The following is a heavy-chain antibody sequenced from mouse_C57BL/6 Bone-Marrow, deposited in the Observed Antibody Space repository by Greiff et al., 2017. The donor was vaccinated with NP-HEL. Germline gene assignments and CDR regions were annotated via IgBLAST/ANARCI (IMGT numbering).Heavy chain of an antibody. J-gene: IGHJ2*01. V-gene: IGHV14-4*01. CDR2: IDPENGDT. D-gene: IGHD2-1*01. CDR1: GFNIKDDY. CDR3: AGIYYGNYYY. Sequence: EVQLQESGAELVRPGASVKLSCTASGFNIKDDYMHWVKQRPEQGLEWIGWIDPENGDTEYASKFQGKATITADTSSNTAYLQLSSLTSEDTAVYYCAGIYYGNYYYWGQGTTLTVSS.